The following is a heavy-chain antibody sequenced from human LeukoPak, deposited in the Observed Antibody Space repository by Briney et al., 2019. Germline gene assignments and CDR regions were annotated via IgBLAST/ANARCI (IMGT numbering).Heavy chain of an antibody. CDR3: AQRPDSSGYYDY. CDR2: ISGSGGST. Sequence: PGGSLRLSCAASGFTFSSYAMSWVRQAPGKGLEWVSAISGSGGSTYYADSVKRRFTISRDNSKNTLYLQMNSLRAEDTAVYYCAQRPDSSGYYDYWGQGTLVTVSS. D-gene: IGHD3-22*01. V-gene: IGHV3-23*01. CDR1: GFTFSSYA. J-gene: IGHJ4*02.